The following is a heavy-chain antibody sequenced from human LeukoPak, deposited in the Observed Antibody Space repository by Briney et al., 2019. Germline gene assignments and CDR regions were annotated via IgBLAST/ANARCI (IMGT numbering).Heavy chain of an antibody. V-gene: IGHV3-30-3*01. CDR2: ISYDGSNK. J-gene: IGHJ3*02. CDR3: ARDQAPGAFDI. Sequence: GGSLRLSCAASGFTFSSYAMHWVRQAPGKGLEWVAVISYDGSNKYYADSVKGRFTISRDSSKNTLYLQMNSLRAEDTAVYYCARDQAPGAFDIWGQGTMVTVSS. CDR1: GFTFSSYA.